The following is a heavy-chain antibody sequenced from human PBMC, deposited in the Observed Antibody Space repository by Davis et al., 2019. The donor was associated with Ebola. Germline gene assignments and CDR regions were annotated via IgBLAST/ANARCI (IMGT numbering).Heavy chain of an antibody. D-gene: IGHD3-10*01. CDR3: ARDRSMVQGAEFVINTNWFDP. CDR2: NIAIFGTA. J-gene: IGHJ5*02. V-gene: IGHV1-69*13. Sequence: SSVTVSCKASGGTFSSYAISWVRQPPGHGPVWMGGNIAIFGTANYSQKFQGRVTITADESTSTAYMELSSLRSEDTAVYYCARDRSMVQGAEFVINTNWFDPWGQGTLVTVSS. CDR1: GGTFSSYA.